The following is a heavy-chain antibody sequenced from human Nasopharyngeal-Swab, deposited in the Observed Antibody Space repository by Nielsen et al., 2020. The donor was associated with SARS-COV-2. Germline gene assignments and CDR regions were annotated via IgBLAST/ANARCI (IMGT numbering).Heavy chain of an antibody. CDR1: GFTFSSYG. D-gene: IGHD4-11*01. Sequence: GESLKISCAASGFTFSSYGMHWVRQAPGKGLEWVSTIHSDGNTYFADSVRGRFSSYRDNYRNTLSLEMNSLGAEDTAVYYCAGRGAANDPSTRDLPYSRRTFDLWGRGTLVTVSS. J-gene: IGHJ2*01. CDR3: AGRGAANDPSTRDLPYSRRTFDL. CDR2: IHSDGNT. V-gene: IGHV3-NL1*01.